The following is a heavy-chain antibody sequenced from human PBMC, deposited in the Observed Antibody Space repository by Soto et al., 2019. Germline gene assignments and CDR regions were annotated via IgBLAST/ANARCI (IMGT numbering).Heavy chain of an antibody. D-gene: IGHD3-16*01. J-gene: IGHJ5*02. CDR1: GYTFTSYD. V-gene: IGHV1-8*01. CDR2: MNPNSGNT. CDR3: ARGPTGDYDYIWGSYYPWFDP. Sequence: ASVKVSCKASGYTFTSYDINWVRQATGQGLEWMGWMNPNSGNTGYAQKFQGRVTMTRNTSISTAYMELSSLRSEDTAVYYCARGPTGDYDYIWGSYYPWFDPWGQGTLVTVSS.